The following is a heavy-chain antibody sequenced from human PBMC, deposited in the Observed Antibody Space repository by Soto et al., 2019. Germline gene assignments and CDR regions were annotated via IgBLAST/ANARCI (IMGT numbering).Heavy chain of an antibody. J-gene: IGHJ5*02. CDR2: INAGNGNT. D-gene: IGHD3-10*01. V-gene: IGHV1-3*01. CDR1: GYTFTSYA. CDR3: ASWVLSYYGSGSYFPFDH. Sequence: QVQLVQSGAEVKKPGASVKVSCKASGYTFTSYAMHWVRQAPGHRLEWMGWINAGNGNTKYSQKFQGRVTITRDTIASTGEMEVSSLRSEDTAVYYFASWVLSYYGSGSYFPFDHWGQGTLVTVSS.